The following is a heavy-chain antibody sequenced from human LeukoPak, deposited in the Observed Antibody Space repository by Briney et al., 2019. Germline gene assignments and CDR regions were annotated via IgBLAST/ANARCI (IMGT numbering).Heavy chain of an antibody. CDR2: IRNKSDGGTA. V-gene: IGHV3-15*01. CDR1: RFTFSNAW. D-gene: IGHD1-26*01. Sequence: GGSLRLSCAASRFTFSNAWMAWVRQAPGKGLVFVGRIRNKSDGGTADSADPLKGGFTISRDDSTNALYLQMNSLETEDTAVYYCTTWGGSFSRYWGQGTLVTVSS. CDR3: TTWGGSFSRY. J-gene: IGHJ4*02.